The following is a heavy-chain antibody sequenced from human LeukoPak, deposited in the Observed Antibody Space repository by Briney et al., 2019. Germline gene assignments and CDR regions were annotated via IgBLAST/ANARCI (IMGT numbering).Heavy chain of an antibody. V-gene: IGHV3-21*01. CDR2: ISSSSSYI. CDR1: GFTFSSYA. CDR3: ARSYYYDSSGYSETFDY. Sequence: PGGSLRLSCAASGFTFSSYAMSWVRQAPGKGLEWVSSISSSSSYIYYADSVKGRFTISRDNAKNSLYLQMNSLRAEDTAVYYCARSYYYDSSGYSETFDYWGQGTLVTVSS. J-gene: IGHJ4*02. D-gene: IGHD3-22*01.